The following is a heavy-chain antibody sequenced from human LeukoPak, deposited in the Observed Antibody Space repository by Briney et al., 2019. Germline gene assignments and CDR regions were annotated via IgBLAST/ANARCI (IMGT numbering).Heavy chain of an antibody. Sequence: SETLSLTCTVSGGSISSYYWSWIRQPPGKGLEWIGEINHSGSTNYNPSLKSRVTISVDTSKNQFSLKLSSVTAADTAVYYCARVRVNSSSWSDYWGQGTLVTVSS. V-gene: IGHV4-34*01. J-gene: IGHJ4*02. D-gene: IGHD6-13*01. CDR3: ARVRVNSSSWSDY. CDR1: GGSISSYY. CDR2: INHSGST.